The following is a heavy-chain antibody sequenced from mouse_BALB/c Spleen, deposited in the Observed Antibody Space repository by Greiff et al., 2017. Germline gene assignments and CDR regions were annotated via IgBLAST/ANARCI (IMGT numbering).Heavy chain of an antibody. V-gene: IGHV1-20*02. J-gene: IGHJ4*01. CDR2: INPYNGDT. CDR1: GYSFTGYF. Sequence: VQLQQSGPELVKPGASVKISCKASGYSFTGYFMNWVMQSHGKSLEWIGRINPYNGDTFYNQKFKGKATLTVDKSSSTAHMELRSLASEDSAVYYGARGAIYYGFYYAMDYWGQGTSVTVSS. D-gene: IGHD2-2*01. CDR3: ARGAIYYGFYYAMDY.